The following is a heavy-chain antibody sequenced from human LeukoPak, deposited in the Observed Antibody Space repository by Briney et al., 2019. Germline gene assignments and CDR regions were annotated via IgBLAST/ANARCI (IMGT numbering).Heavy chain of an antibody. Sequence: GGSLRLSSAASGFTFSSYAMHWVRQAPGKGLEWVAVISYDGSNKYYADSVKGRFTISRDNSKNTLYLQMNSLRAEDTAVYYCAREAEDYFDYWGQGTLVTVSS. V-gene: IGHV3-30-3*01. CDR1: GFTFSSYA. CDR3: AREAEDYFDY. CDR2: ISYDGSNK. J-gene: IGHJ4*02.